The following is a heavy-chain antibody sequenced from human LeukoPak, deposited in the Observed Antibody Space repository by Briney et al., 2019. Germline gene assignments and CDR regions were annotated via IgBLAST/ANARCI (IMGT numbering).Heavy chain of an antibody. CDR1: GFTFSDYY. CDR3: ARRAQVRGIIYYYGLDV. CDR2: ISGSGSTI. D-gene: IGHD3-10*01. Sequence: PGGSLRLSCAASGFTFSDYYLGRIRQAPGKGLEWVSYISGSGSTIYYADSVRGRFTISRDNAKNSLYLQMNSLRAEDTAVYYCARRAQVRGIIYYYGLDVWGQGTTVTVSS. J-gene: IGHJ6*02. V-gene: IGHV3-11*01.